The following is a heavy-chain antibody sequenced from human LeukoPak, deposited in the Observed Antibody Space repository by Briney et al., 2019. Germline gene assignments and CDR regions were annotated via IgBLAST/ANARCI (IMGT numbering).Heavy chain of an antibody. CDR3: ARGSGYSGYDAVDY. D-gene: IGHD5-12*01. CDR2: IWYEGSNK. V-gene: IGHV3-33*01. J-gene: IGHJ4*02. Sequence: GGSLRLSCAASGFTFSSYGMHSVRQAPGKGLEWVAVIWYEGSNKYYADSVKGRFTISRDNSKNTLYLQMNSLRAEDTAVYYCARGSGYSGYDAVDYWGQGTLVTVSS. CDR1: GFTFSSYG.